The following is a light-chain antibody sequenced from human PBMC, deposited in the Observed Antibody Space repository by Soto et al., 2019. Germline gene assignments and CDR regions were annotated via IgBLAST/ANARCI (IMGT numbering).Light chain of an antibody. CDR1: KSVSSNY. J-gene: IGKJ4*01. V-gene: IGKV3-20*01. CDR3: QRYGTSLPLT. Sequence: EIVLTQSPGTLSLSPGDRATLSCRASKSVSSNYLAWYQQKPGQAPRLLIYGASSRATGIPDRFSGSGSGTDFTLTISGLEPEDFAVYYCQRYGTSLPLTFGGGTKVDIK. CDR2: GAS.